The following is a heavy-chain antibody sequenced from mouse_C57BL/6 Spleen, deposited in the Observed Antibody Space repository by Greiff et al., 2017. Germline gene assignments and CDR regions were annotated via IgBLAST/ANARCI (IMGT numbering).Heavy chain of an antibody. D-gene: IGHD3-2*02. CDR1: GYAFSSSW. Sequence: QVQLQQSGPELVKPGASVKISCKASGYAFSSSWMNWVKQRPGKGLEWIGRIYPGDGDTNYNGKFKGKATLTADKSSSTAYMQLSSLTSEDSAVYFCARYAAQATWFAYWGQGTLVTVSA. CDR3: ARYAAQATWFAY. V-gene: IGHV1-82*01. CDR2: IYPGDGDT. J-gene: IGHJ3*01.